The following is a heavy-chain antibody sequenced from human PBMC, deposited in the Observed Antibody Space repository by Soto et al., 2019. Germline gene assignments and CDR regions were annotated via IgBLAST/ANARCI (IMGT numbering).Heavy chain of an antibody. CDR1: GFTFSDYY. D-gene: IGHD2-8*01. CDR2: ISSSSSYT. Sequence: GGSLRLSCAASGFTFSDYYMSWIRQAPGKGLEWVSYISSSSSYTNYADSVKGRFTISRDNAKNSLYLQMNSLRAEDTAVYYCARVMGLAGLNYFDYWGQGTLVTVSS. V-gene: IGHV3-11*05. CDR3: ARVMGLAGLNYFDY. J-gene: IGHJ4*02.